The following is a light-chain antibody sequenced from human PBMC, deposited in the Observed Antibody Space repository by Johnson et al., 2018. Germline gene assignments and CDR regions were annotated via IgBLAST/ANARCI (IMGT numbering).Light chain of an antibody. V-gene: IGLV1-51*02. Sequence: QSVLTQPPSVYAAPGQKVTISCSGRSSNIGNNYVSWYQQLPGTAPKLLIYENNKRPSGIPDRFSGSKSGTSATLGITGLQTGDEADYYCGTWDSSLSAGNVFGTGTKVTVL. J-gene: IGLJ1*01. CDR3: GTWDSSLSAGNV. CDR2: ENN. CDR1: SSNIGNNY.